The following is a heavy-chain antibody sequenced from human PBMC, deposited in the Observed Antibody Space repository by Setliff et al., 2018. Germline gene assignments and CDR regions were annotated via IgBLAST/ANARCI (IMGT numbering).Heavy chain of an antibody. CDR1: GGTFSDYY. CDR3: ARESATIGEFPLYYFDK. V-gene: IGHV4-34*01. D-gene: IGHD3-10*01. J-gene: IGHJ4*02. Sequence: SETLSLTCAASGGTFSDYYWTWIRQPPGKGLEWIGEINHSRSTNYNPSLKSRVTISLDSSKNQFSLRLSSVTAADAAVYFCARESATIGEFPLYYFDKWGQGIPVTVSS. CDR2: INHSRST.